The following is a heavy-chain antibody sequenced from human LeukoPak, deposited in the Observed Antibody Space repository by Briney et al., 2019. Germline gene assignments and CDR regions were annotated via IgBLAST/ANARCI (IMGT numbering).Heavy chain of an antibody. J-gene: IGHJ5*02. CDR2: IYPGDSDT. Sequence: GESLKISCKGSGYSFTSYWIGWMRQMPGKGLEWMGIIYPGDSDTRYSPSFQGQVTISADKSISTAYLQWSSLKASDTAMYYCARARADTAMVPPGWFDPWGQGTLVTVSS. CDR1: GYSFTSYW. D-gene: IGHD5-18*01. CDR3: ARARADTAMVPPGWFDP. V-gene: IGHV5-51*01.